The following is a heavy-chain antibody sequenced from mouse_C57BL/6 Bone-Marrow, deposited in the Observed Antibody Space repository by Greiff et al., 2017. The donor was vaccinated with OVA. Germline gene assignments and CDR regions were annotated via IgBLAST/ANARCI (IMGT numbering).Heavy chain of an antibody. D-gene: IGHD2-5*01. V-gene: IGHV1-55*01. CDR1: GYTFPSYW. Sequence: QVQLQQPGAELVKPGASVKMSCKASGYTFPSYWLTWVKQRPGQGLEWIGDIYPGSGSNTYNETFKSKAKLTVDTSSSTADMQLSSLTAEDSAVYYGARSYSNLDYWGQGTTLTVSS. CDR3: ARSYSNLDY. CDR2: IYPGSGSN. J-gene: IGHJ2*01.